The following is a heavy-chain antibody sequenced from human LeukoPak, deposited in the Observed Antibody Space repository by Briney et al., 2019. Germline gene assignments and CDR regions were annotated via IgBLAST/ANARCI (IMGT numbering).Heavy chain of an antibody. D-gene: IGHD4-17*01. J-gene: IGHJ4*02. Sequence: PGGSLRLSCAASGFTFSSYGMHWVRQAPGKGLEWVAVIWYDGSNKYYADSVKGRFTISRDNSKNTLYLQMNSRRAEDTAVYYCARGPEYGDYVLDYWGQGTLVTVSS. V-gene: IGHV3-33*01. CDR1: GFTFSSYG. CDR2: IWYDGSNK. CDR3: ARGPEYGDYVLDY.